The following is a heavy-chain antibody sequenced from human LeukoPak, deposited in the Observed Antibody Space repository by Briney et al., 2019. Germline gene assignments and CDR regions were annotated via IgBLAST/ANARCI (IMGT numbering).Heavy chain of an antibody. J-gene: IGHJ6*03. CDR3: ARDGPGQLWLLRYYYYYYMDV. V-gene: IGHV3-30*04. CDR1: GFTFSSYA. Sequence: GGSLRLSCAASGFTFSSYAMHWVRQAPGKGLEWVAVISYDGGNKYYADSVKGRFTISRDNSKNTLYLQMNSLRAEDTAVYYCARDGPGQLWLLRYYYYYYMDVWGKGTTVTVSS. D-gene: IGHD5-18*01. CDR2: ISYDGGNK.